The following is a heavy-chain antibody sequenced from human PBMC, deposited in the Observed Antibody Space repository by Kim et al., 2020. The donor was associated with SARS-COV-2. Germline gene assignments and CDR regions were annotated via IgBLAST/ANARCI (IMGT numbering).Heavy chain of an antibody. Sequence: GESLKISCKGSGYSFTSYWISWVRQMPGKGLEWMGRIDPSDSYTNYSPSFQGHVTISADKSISTAYLQWSSLKASDTAMYYCAKQKTPPAAAGTGWFDPWRQGTLVTVSS. J-gene: IGHJ5*02. CDR3: AKQKTPPAAAGTGWFDP. V-gene: IGHV5-10-1*01. CDR1: GYSFTSYW. CDR2: IDPSDSYT. D-gene: IGHD6-13*01.